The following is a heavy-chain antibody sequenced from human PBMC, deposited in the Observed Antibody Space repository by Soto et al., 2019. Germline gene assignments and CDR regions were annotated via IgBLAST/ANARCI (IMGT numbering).Heavy chain of an antibody. CDR2: MNPNSGNT. Sequence: ASVKVSCKASGYTFTSYDINWVRQATGQGLEWMGWMNPNSGNTGYAQKFQGRVTMTRNTSISTAYMELSSLRSEDTAVYYCASGRYYYDSSGGYYFDYWGQGTLVTVSS. D-gene: IGHD3-22*01. CDR3: ASGRYYYDSSGGYYFDY. V-gene: IGHV1-8*01. CDR1: GYTFTSYD. J-gene: IGHJ4*02.